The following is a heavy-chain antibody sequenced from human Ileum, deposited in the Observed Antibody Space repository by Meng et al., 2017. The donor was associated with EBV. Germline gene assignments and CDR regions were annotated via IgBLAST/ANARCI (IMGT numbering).Heavy chain of an antibody. J-gene: IGHJ4*02. CDR3: ARVSSGDKRRDDY. CDR2: MHHSGST. CDR1: GDSITSYY. Sequence: QVHLQDPGPGLVQPSATLPLTCTVSGDSITSYYWGWIRQPPGKGLEWIGYMHHSGSTNYNPSLKSRITKSIDTSKNQFSLNLSAVAAADTAVYYCARVSSGDKRRDDYWGQGTLVTVSS. V-gene: IGHV4-59*01. D-gene: IGHD3-22*01.